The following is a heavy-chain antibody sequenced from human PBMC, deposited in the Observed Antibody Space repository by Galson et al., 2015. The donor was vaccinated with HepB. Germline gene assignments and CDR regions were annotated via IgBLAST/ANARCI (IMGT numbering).Heavy chain of an antibody. Sequence: PALVKPTQTLTLPCTFSGFSLSTSGMCVSWIRQPPGKALEWLARIDWDDDKYYSTSLKTRLTISKDTSKNQVVLTMTNMDPVDTATYYCARIYGGSFHYFDYWGQGTLVTVSS. CDR1: GFSLSTSGMC. D-gene: IGHD1-26*01. CDR3: ARIYGGSFHYFDY. CDR2: IDWDDDK. J-gene: IGHJ4*02. V-gene: IGHV2-70*11.